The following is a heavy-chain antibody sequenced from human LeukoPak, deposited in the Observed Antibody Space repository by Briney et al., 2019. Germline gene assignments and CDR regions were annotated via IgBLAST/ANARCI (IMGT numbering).Heavy chain of an antibody. CDR3: AKDWSAAH. D-gene: IGHD2-15*01. J-gene: IGHJ1*01. CDR1: GFTFTNYA. CDR2: ISVGGAKT. V-gene: IGHV3-23*01. Sequence: PGGSLSLSCAASGFTFTNYAMTWVRQATGKGLEWVSAISVGGAKTHYADSVRGRFTISRDDSKKTLYLQMSRLRAEDTAVYYCAKDWSAAHWGQGTLVTVSS.